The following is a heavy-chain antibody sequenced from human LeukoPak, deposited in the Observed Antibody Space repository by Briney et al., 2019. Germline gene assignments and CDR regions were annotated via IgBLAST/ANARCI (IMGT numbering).Heavy chain of an antibody. CDR1: GYTFTSYD. D-gene: IGHD1-26*01. V-gene: IGHV1-8*01. J-gene: IGHJ3*02. Sequence: GASVKVSCKASGYTFTSYDINWVRQATGQGLEWMGWMNPNSGNTGYAQKFQGRVTMTRNTSISTAYMELSSLRSEDTAVYYCARASTLEPRIVGASGAFDIWGQGTMVTVYS. CDR2: MNPNSGNT. CDR3: ARASTLEPRIVGASGAFDI.